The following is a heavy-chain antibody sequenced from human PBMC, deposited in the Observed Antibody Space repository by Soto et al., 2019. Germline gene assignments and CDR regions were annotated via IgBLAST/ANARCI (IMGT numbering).Heavy chain of an antibody. CDR2: ICYSGNT. CDR3: ARDRGSSWMYKWFDP. V-gene: IGHV4-30-4*01. J-gene: IGHJ5*02. D-gene: IGHD6-13*01. CDR1: GGSISSGDYY. Sequence: QVQLQESGPGLVKPSQTLSLTCTVSGGSISSGDYYWSWIRQPPGKGLEWIGYICYSGNTYYNPSLKSRVSISVDTSKNQFSLKLSSVTAADTAVYYGARDRGSSWMYKWFDPWGQGTLVTVSS.